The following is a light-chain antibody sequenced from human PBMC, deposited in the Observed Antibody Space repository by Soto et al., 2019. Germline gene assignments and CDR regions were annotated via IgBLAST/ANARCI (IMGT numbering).Light chain of an antibody. CDR2: EAS. CDR1: QSVGNN. J-gene: IGKJ4*01. CDR3: QQHANWPLT. Sequence: IVLTQPPAPLSLSPGERATLSCRASQSVGNNLAWYQQKPGQAPGLLIYEASTRAPGIPARFSGSGSGTDFTLTISSLEPEDVAVYYCQQHANWPLTFGGGTKVDIK. V-gene: IGKV3-11*01.